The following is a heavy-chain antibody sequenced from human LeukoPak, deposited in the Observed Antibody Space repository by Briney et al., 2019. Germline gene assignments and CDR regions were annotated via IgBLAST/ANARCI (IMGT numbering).Heavy chain of an antibody. CDR2: IYTSGST. Sequence: SETLSLTCTVSGGSISSYYWSWIRQPAGKGLEWIGRIYTSGSTNYNPSLKSRVTMSVGTSKNQFSLKLSSVTAAPTAVYYCPSDFPGVRRAARPLLAFDPWRQGTLVTVSS. D-gene: IGHD6-6*01. CDR3: PSDFPGVRRAARPLLAFDP. V-gene: IGHV4-4*07. CDR1: GGSISSYY. J-gene: IGHJ5*02.